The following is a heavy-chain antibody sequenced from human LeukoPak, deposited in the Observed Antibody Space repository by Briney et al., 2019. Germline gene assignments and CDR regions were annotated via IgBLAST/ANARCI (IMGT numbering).Heavy chain of an antibody. J-gene: IGHJ4*02. CDR1: GFTFPRHA. D-gene: IGHD3-22*01. V-gene: IGHV3-23*01. CDR2: SAGSGGGT. Sequence: RGSLRLSCAAAGFTFPRHAMSWVRQAPGKGLEWVASSAGSGGGTHYADSVKGRFTISRDNSQNTVYLHMNSLRADDTAVYYCAQEHFDTSGYYSRFDNWGQGILVTVSS. CDR3: AQEHFDTSGYYSRFDN.